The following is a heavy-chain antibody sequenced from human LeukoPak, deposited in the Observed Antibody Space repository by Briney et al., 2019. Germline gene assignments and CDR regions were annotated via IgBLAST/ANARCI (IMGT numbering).Heavy chain of an antibody. V-gene: IGHV3-7*01. CDR3: ARDGTAAGLYFDL. CDR1: GFTFSDYW. Sequence: GGSLRLSCTVSGFTFSDYWMNWVRQAPGKGLEWVASIRQDGGEKSYVDSVKGRLTISRDNTKHSLYLQMSSLRAEDTGVYYCARDGTAAGLYFDLWGQGTLVTVSS. J-gene: IGHJ4*02. D-gene: IGHD6-13*01. CDR2: IRQDGGEK.